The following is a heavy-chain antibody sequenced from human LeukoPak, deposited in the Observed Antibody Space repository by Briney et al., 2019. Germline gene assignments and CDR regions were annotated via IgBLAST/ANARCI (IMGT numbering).Heavy chain of an antibody. CDR1: GFTLSGYW. CDR2: IYYSGST. J-gene: IGHJ4*02. CDR3: ARHQIAARRAASFDY. Sequence: GSLRLSCAASGFTLSGYWIHWVRQAPGKGLEWIGSIYYSGSTYYNPSLKSRVTISVDTSKNQFSLKLSSVTAADTAVYYCARHQIAARRAASFDYWGQGTLVTVSS. D-gene: IGHD6-6*01. V-gene: IGHV4-39*01.